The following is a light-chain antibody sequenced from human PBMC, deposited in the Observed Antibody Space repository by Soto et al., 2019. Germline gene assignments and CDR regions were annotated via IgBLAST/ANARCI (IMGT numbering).Light chain of an antibody. CDR1: SSNIGSNYD. CDR3: QSFDSSLSGYV. V-gene: IGLV1-40*01. J-gene: IGLJ1*01. Sequence: QSVLTQPPSVSGAPGQRVTISCTGSSSNIGSNYDVHWYKHLPGTAPKLLIYGNSNRPSGVPDRFSGSKSGTSASLAITGLQAEDEADYYCQSFDSSLSGYVFGTGTKVTV. CDR2: GNS.